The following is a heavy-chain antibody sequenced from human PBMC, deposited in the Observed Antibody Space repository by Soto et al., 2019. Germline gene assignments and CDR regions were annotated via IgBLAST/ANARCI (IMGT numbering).Heavy chain of an antibody. CDR3: AKDCDSSSCHHY. V-gene: IGHV3-23*01. J-gene: IGHJ4*02. D-gene: IGHD6-13*01. Sequence: EVQLLESGGGLVQPGGSLRLSCAASGFTFSSYAMSWVRQAPGKGLEWVSAISGSGGSTYYADSVKGRFTISRDNSKNTLYLHMNSLRAEDTAVYYCAKDCDSSSCHHYWGQGTLVTVSS. CDR1: GFTFSSYA. CDR2: ISGSGGST.